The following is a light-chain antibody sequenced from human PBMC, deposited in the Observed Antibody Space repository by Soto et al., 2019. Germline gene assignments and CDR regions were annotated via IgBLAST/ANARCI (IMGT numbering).Light chain of an antibody. CDR3: SSYAGSHNLV. Sequence: QSALTQPPSASGSPGQSVSISCTGTSSDVGGYNYVSWYQQHPGKAPKLMIYEVTKRPSVVPDRFSGSKSGNTASLTVSGLQAEDEADYYSSSYAGSHNLVFGGGTKLTVL. CDR1: SSDVGGYNY. V-gene: IGLV2-8*01. J-gene: IGLJ3*02. CDR2: EVT.